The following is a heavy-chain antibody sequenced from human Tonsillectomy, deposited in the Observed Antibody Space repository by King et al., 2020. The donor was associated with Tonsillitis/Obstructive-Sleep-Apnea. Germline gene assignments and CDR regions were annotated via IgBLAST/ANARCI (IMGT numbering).Heavy chain of an antibody. Sequence: QLQESGPGLVKPSETLSLTCTVSGVSISSGAYYWGWIRQPPGKGLEWIGSIYYSGSTYYNPSLKSRVTISVDTSKNQFSLKLNSVTAADTAVYYCAREGEYSSTNYFDYWGRGTLVTVSS. J-gene: IGHJ4*02. D-gene: IGHD6-6*01. CDR2: IYYSGST. V-gene: IGHV4-39*02. CDR1: GVSISSGAYY. CDR3: AREGEYSSTNYFDY.